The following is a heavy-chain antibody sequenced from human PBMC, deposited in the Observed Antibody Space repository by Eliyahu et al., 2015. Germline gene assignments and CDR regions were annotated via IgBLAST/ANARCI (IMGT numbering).Heavy chain of an antibody. CDR1: GFTFXXXG. CDR3: AKGDSVRGVTYYYYYGMDV. D-gene: IGHD3-10*01. V-gene: IGHV3-30*18. Sequence: QVQLVESGGGVVQPGRSLRLXCAASGFTFXXXGXHWVRQAPGKGGGWVAVISYDGSNKYYADSVKGRFTISRDNSKNTLYLQMNSLRAEDTAVYYCAKGDSVRGVTYYYYYGMDVWGQGTTVTVSS. CDR2: ISYDGSNK. J-gene: IGHJ6*02.